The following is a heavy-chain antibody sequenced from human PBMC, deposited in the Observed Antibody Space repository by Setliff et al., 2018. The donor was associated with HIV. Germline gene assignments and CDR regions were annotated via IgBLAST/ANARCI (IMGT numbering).Heavy chain of an antibody. CDR1: GFTFSNYW. CDR2: IKQDGSEQ. CDR3: ARGRGESRTNYFDY. V-gene: IGHV3-7*03. Sequence: LRLSCAASGFTFSNYWMSWVRQAPGKGLEWVANIKQDGSEQFYVDSVKGRFTISRDNAKNSLYLQMNSLRAEDTAVYFCARGRGESRTNYFDYWGQGTLVTVSS. J-gene: IGHJ4*02.